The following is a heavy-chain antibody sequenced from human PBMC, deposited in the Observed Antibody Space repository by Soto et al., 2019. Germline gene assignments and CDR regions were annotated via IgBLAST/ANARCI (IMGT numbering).Heavy chain of an antibody. J-gene: IGHJ4*02. CDR2: IYYSGST. CDR3: ASSSIAVADIFDY. D-gene: IGHD6-19*01. Sequence: PSEALSLTCTVSGGSISRSSYYWVWIRQPPGKGLEWIGSIYYSGSTYYNPSLKSRVTISVDTSKNQFSLKLSSVTAADTAVYYCASSSIAVADIFDYWGQGTLVTVS. CDR1: GGSISRSSYY. V-gene: IGHV4-39*01.